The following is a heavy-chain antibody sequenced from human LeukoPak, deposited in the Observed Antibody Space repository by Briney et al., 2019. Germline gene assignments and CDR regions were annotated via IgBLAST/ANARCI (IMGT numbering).Heavy chain of an antibody. D-gene: IGHD6-13*01. CDR3: ARGGPFSIAAARVYYFDY. J-gene: IGHJ4*02. V-gene: IGHV1-18*01. CDR1: DYTFTSYG. CDR2: ISPYSDNT. Sequence: ASVKVSCKASDYTFTSYGISWVRQAPGQGLEWMGWISPYSDNTNYAQNLQGRVTMTTDTSTSTAYMELRSLTSDDTAMYYCARGGPFSIAAARVYYFDYWGQGTLVTVSS.